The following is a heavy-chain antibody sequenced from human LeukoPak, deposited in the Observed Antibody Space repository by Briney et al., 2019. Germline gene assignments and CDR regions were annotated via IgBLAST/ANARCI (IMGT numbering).Heavy chain of an antibody. Sequence: SETLSHTCTVSGGSISSYYWSWIRQPPGKGLEWIGYIYYSGGTNYNPSLKSRVTISVDTSKNQFSLKLSSVTAADTAVYYCARGRSSGWFGYWGQGTLVTVSS. CDR1: GGSISSYY. CDR2: IYYSGGT. D-gene: IGHD6-19*01. J-gene: IGHJ4*02. V-gene: IGHV4-59*01. CDR3: ARGRSSGWFGY.